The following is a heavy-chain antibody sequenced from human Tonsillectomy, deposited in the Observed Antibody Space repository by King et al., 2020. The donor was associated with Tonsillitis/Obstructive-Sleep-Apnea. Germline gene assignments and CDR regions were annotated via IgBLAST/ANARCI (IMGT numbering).Heavy chain of an antibody. CDR1: GYTFSSYA. Sequence: VQLVQSGAEVKKPGASVMLSCKASGYTFSSYAMHWVRQAPGQRPEWMGWINAANGYTEYSQKFQGRVTMTSDTSANTAFMELGSLTSGDTAVYYCARESPNAEGDYWGQGTLVTVSS. J-gene: IGHJ4*02. CDR2: INAANGYT. D-gene: IGHD2-8*01. V-gene: IGHV1-3*01. CDR3: ARESPNAEGDY.